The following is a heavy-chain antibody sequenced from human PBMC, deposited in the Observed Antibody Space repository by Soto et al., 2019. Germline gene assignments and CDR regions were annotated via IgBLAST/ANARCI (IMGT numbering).Heavy chain of an antibody. J-gene: IGHJ4*02. V-gene: IGHV3-30*04. CDR3: ATAEVDY. Sequence: GGSLRLSCAASGFTFTNYTMHWVRQAPGKGLEWVALISYDEIDKYYADAVKGRFTVSRDNAKNTLFLQMNSLRAEDTAVYYCATAEVDYWGPGTLVTVSS. CDR1: GFTFTNYT. CDR2: ISYDEIDK.